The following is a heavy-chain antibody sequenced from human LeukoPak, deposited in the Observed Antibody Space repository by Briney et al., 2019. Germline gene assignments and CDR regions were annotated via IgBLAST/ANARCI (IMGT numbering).Heavy chain of an antibody. CDR1: GFTVSSNY. D-gene: IGHD4-17*01. J-gene: IGHJ3*02. CDR3: ARAPVRLATVTIGAFDI. Sequence: PGGSLRLSCAASGFTVSSNYMSWVRQAPGKGLEWVSVIYSGGSTYYADSVKGRFTISRDNSKNTLYLQMNSLRAEDTAVYYCARAPVRLATVTIGAFDIWGQGTMVTVSS. CDR2: IYSGGST. V-gene: IGHV3-66*01.